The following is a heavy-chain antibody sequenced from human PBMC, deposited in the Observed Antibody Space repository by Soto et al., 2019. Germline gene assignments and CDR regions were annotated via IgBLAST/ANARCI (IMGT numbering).Heavy chain of an antibody. CDR1: GFTFSSYW. D-gene: IGHD3-22*01. CDR2: INSDGSST. J-gene: IGHJ3*02. V-gene: IGHV3-74*01. CDR3: ARDLYYYDSSGYHMFDAFDI. Sequence: GGSLRLSCAASGFTFSSYWMHWVRQAPGKGLVWVSRINSDGSSTSYADSVKGRFTISRDNAKNTLYLQMNSLRAEDTAVYYCARDLYYYDSSGYHMFDAFDIWGQGTMVTVSS.